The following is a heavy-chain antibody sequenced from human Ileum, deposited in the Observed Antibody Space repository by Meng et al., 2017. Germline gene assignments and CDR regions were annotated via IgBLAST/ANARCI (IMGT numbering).Heavy chain of an antibody. CDR3: ADHYCGAGRCNSGRFPLDY. D-gene: IGHD4-23*01. V-gene: IGHV3-23*01. J-gene: IGHJ4*02. Sequence: GESLKISCATSGFTFYTYAMSWVRQAPGKGLEWVSAISSSGGSTNYADSVKGRFTISRDNSKNALYMQMNSLRAEETAVYYCADHYCGAGRCNSGRFPLDYWGQGTLVTVSS. CDR2: ISSSGGST. CDR1: GFTFYTYA.